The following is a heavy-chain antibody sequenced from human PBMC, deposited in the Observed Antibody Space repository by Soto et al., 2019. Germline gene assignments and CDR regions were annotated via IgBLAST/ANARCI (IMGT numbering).Heavy chain of an antibody. Sequence: LSLTCTVSGGSIISDYWSWIRQPPGKGLEWIGYIYYSGSTNYNPSLKSRVNISVDTSKNQFSLKLSSVTAADTAVYYCAGGIKIFSAYWGQRTLVNVSS. D-gene: IGHD3-3*01. J-gene: IGHJ4*02. V-gene: IGHV4-59*01. CDR3: AGGIKIFSAY. CDR2: IYYSGST. CDR1: GGSIISDY.